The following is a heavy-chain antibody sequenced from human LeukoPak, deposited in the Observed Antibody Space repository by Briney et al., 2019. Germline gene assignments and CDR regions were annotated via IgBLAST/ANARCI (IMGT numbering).Heavy chain of an antibody. CDR1: GFTFTSYG. CDR2: ISYDGSDK. D-gene: IGHD3-22*01. Sequence: PGRSLRPSCAASGFTFTSYGMHWVRQAPGKGLESVAVISYDGSDKSYADSVKGRFTISRDNSKNTLYLQMNSLRAEDTAVYYCARDLYHFDTSGYLYWGQGTLVTVSS. V-gene: IGHV3-30*03. J-gene: IGHJ4*02. CDR3: ARDLYHFDTSGYLY.